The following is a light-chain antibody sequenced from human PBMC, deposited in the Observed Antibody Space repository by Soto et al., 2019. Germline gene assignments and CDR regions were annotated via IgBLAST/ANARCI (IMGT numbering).Light chain of an antibody. CDR3: QQPNSYPLT. J-gene: IGKJ4*01. CDR1: QGISSY. V-gene: IGKV1-9*01. Sequence: DIQLTQSPSFLSASVGDRVTITFRASQGISSYLAGYQQKPGKAPKLLIYAASTLQSGVPSRFSGSGSGTEFTLTISSLQPEDFATYYCQQPNSYPLTFGGGTKVEIK. CDR2: AAS.